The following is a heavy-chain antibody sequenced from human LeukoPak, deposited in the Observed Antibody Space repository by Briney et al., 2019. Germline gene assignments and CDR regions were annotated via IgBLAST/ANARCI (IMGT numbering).Heavy chain of an antibody. D-gene: IGHD5-24*01. CDR1: GFTFSSYE. CDR3: AIARRRDDAFDI. Sequence: GGSLRLSCAASGFTFSSYEMNWVRQAPGKGLEWVSYISSSGSTIYYADSVKGRFTISRDNAKNSLYLQMNSLRAEDTAVYYCAIARRRDDAFDIWGQGTMVTVSS. V-gene: IGHV3-48*03. CDR2: ISSSGSTI. J-gene: IGHJ3*02.